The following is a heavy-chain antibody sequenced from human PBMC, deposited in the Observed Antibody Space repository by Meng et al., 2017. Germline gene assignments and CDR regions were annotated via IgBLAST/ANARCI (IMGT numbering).Heavy chain of an antibody. V-gene: IGHV1-8*01. CDR1: GYLFTSYD. CDR2: VNPINGKT. CDR3: ARGGDYSSWDY. Sequence: QVQLVQSGAEVKKPGASGKVSCKPSGYLFTSYDINWIRQAPGQGLEWMGWVNPINGKTGYAQKFQGRLTMTRDTSIRTAYMELSSLKSEDTAIYYCARGGDYSSWDYWGQGTLVTVSS. D-gene: IGHD4-11*01. J-gene: IGHJ4*02.